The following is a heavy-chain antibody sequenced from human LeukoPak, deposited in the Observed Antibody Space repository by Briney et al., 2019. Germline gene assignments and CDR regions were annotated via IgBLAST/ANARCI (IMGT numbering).Heavy chain of an antibody. J-gene: IGHJ4*02. CDR2: INQAGTGK. Sequence: GGSLRLSCAASGFSFSSQWMSWVRQAPGKGLEWVAIINQAGTGKYYVDSVKGRFTISRDNAENSLYLQMNSLRAEDMALYYCAKGQQLVGAIDYWGQGTLVTVSS. CDR3: AKGQQLVGAIDY. CDR1: GFSFSSQW. V-gene: IGHV3-7*03. D-gene: IGHD6-13*01.